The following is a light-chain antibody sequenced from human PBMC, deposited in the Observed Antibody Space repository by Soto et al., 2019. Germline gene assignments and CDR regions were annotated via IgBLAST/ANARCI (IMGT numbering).Light chain of an antibody. J-gene: IGKJ5*01. CDR2: DAS. Sequence: DIQMSQSPSTLSAYVRERVTITFQASQDIRNYLNWYQHKPGKAPKVLIYDASTLDTGVPSRISGSGSGTDFTFTISSLQPEDVATYYCQQYVNLPLTFGQGTRLEI. CDR3: QQYVNLPLT. V-gene: IGKV1-33*01. CDR1: QDIRNY.